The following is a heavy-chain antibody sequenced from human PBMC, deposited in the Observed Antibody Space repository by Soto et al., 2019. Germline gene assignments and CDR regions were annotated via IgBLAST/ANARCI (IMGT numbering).Heavy chain of an antibody. V-gene: IGHV3-23*01. J-gene: IGHJ4*02. CDR3: AKATFGGVSLTGAPY. Sequence: EVQLLESGGGLVQPGGSLRLSCAASGFTFSSYAMSWVRQAPGKGLEWVSAISGSGGSTYYADSVKGRFTISRDNSKNTLYLQMNSLRAEDTAVYYRAKATFGGVSLTGAPYWGQGTLVTVSS. CDR1: GFTFSSYA. CDR2: ISGSGGST. D-gene: IGHD3-16*01.